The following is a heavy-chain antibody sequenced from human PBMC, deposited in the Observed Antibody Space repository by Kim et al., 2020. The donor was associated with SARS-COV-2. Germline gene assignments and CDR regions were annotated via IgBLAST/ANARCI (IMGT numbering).Heavy chain of an antibody. CDR2: ISIIGDGGAA. D-gene: IGHD2-21*01. V-gene: IGHV3-15*01. J-gene: IGHJ4*02. CDR3: TTDYERIGGLCDGETCYPASL. Sequence: GGSLRLSCAAAGCTFTKVCLSLVRQAPGKVLVWVCWISIIGDGGAADDAAPVKGRFPISSDASKTTLYLHMNGLRAEDTAFSPCTTDYERIGGLCDGETCYPASLWGQGTLVTVSS. CDR1: GCTFTKVC.